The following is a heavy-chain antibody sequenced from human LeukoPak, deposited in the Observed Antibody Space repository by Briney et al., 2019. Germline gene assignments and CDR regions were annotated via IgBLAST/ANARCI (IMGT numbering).Heavy chain of an antibody. D-gene: IGHD5-24*01. CDR2: ISHDARTK. CDR3: ARPSPPGDGYNPPDH. Sequence: GGSLRLSCVVSGFNFDNFAMHWVRQPLGKGLEWVAVISHDARTKYYADSMKGRITISRDNSKNTLFLQMNNLRTEDTAVYFCARPSPPGDGYNPPDHWGQGILVTVSS. CDR1: GFNFDNFA. V-gene: IGHV3-30*04. J-gene: IGHJ5*02.